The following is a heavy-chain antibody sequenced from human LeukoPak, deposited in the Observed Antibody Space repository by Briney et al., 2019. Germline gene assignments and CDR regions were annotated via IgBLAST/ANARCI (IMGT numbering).Heavy chain of an antibody. D-gene: IGHD6-19*01. Sequence: PGGSLRLSCAASGFTFSSYWMSWVRQAPGKRLEWVANIKQDGSEKYYVDSVKGRFTISRDNAKNSLYLQMNSLRAEDTAVYYCARDLGYSSGWYDYWGQGTLVTVSS. V-gene: IGHV3-7*01. CDR2: IKQDGSEK. CDR3: ARDLGYSSGWYDY. J-gene: IGHJ4*02. CDR1: GFTFSSYW.